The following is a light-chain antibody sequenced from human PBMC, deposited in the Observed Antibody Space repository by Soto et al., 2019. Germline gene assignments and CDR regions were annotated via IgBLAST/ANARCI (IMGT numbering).Light chain of an antibody. CDR2: EVS. CDR3: CSYAGSSTPYV. J-gene: IGLJ1*01. V-gene: IGLV2-23*02. Sequence: QSVLTQHAYGSGSDGQSISITCTGTSSDVGSYNLVSWYQQHPGKAPKLMIYEVSKRPSGVSNRFSGSKSGNTASLTISGLQAEDEADYYCCSYAGSSTPYVFGTGTKVTVL. CDR1: SSDVGSYNL.